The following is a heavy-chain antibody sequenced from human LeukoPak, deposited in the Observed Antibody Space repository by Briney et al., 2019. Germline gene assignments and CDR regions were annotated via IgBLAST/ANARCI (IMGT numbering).Heavy chain of an antibody. CDR1: GFTVSSNY. J-gene: IGHJ6*03. CDR2: IYSGGST. CDR3: ARGSRTGDPYYYYYYYMDV. V-gene: IGHV3-53*01. D-gene: IGHD2-2*01. Sequence: QSGGSLRLSCAASGFTVSSNYMSWVRQAPGKGLEWVSVIYSGGSTYYADSVKGRFTISRDNSKNMLYLQMNSLRAEDTAVYYCARGSRTGDPYYYYYYYMDVWGKGTTVTVSS.